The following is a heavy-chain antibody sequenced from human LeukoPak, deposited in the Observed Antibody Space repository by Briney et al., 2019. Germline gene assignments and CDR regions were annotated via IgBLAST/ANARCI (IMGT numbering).Heavy chain of an antibody. J-gene: IGHJ4*02. CDR3: WEWELINDY. V-gene: IGHV3-30-3*01. CDR2: ISYDGSNK. D-gene: IGHD1-26*01. CDR1: GFTFSSYA. Sequence: PTGGSLRLSCAASGFTFSSYAMSWVRQAPGKGLEWVAVISYDGSNKYYADSVKGRFTISKDNSKNTLYLQMNSLRAEDTAVYYCWEWELINDYWGQGTLVTVSS.